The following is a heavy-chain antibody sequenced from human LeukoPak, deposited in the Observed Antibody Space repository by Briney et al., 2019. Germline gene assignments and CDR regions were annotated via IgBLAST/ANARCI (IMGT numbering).Heavy chain of an antibody. V-gene: IGHV3-48*03. CDR1: GFTFSSYE. Sequence: GGSLRLSCAASGFTFSSYEMNWVRQAPGKGLEWVSYISSSGSPIYYADSVKGRFTISRDNAKNSLFLQMSSLRAEDTAVYYCARDKRLSGSSTDDAFDIRGQGTVVTVSS. J-gene: IGHJ3*02. D-gene: IGHD1-26*01. CDR2: ISSSGSPI. CDR3: ARDKRLSGSSTDDAFDI.